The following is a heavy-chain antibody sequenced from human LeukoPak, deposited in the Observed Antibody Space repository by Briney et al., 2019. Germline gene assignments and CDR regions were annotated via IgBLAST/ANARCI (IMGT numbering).Heavy chain of an antibody. J-gene: IGHJ4*02. CDR1: GGSISSGDYY. CDR2: IYYSGST. D-gene: IGHD4-17*01. CDR3: ARVPVGILRFDY. V-gene: IGHV4-30-4*08. Sequence: SSETLSLTCTVSGGSISSGDYYWSWIRQPPGKGLEWIGYIYYSGSTYYNPSLKSRVTISVDTSKNQFSLKLSSVTAADTAVYYCARVPVGILRFDYWGQGTLVTVSS.